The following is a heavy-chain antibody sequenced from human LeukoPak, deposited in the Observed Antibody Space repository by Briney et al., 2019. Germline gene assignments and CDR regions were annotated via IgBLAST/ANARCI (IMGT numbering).Heavy chain of an antibody. Sequence: ASVKVSCKASGYSFTDYVVSWARQAPGQGLEWMGWMNPNSGNTGYAQKFQGRVTMTRNTSISTAYMELSSLRSEDTAVFYCARVYSSSWYPDWYFDLWGRGTLVTVSS. CDR2: MNPNSGNT. D-gene: IGHD6-13*01. CDR3: ARVYSSSWYPDWYFDL. V-gene: IGHV1-8*02. J-gene: IGHJ2*01. CDR1: GYSFTDYV.